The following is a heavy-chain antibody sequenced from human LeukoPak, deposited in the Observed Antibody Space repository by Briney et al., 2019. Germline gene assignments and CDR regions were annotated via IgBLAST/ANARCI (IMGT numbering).Heavy chain of an antibody. J-gene: IGHJ4*02. CDR3: ATAGGSYHPIDY. V-gene: IGHV1-46*01. CDR2: INPSGGST. Sequence: SVKVSCKASGYTFTSYYMHWVRQAPGQGLEWMGIINPSGGSTSYAQKFQGRVTMTRDMSTSTVYMELSSLRSEDTAVYYCATAGGSYHPIDYWGQGTLVTVSS. CDR1: GYTFTSYY. D-gene: IGHD1-26*01.